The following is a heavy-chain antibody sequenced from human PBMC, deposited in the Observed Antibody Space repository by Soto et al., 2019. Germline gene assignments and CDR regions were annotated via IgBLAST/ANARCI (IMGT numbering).Heavy chain of an antibody. CDR2: IYYSGST. D-gene: IGHD6-13*01. Sequence: PSETLSLTCTVSGGSISSGGYYWSWIRQHPGKGLEWIGYIYYSGSTYYNPSLKSRVTISVDTSKNQFSLKLSSVTAADTAVYYCARDGVAASYYYCGMDVWGQGTTVTVSS. J-gene: IGHJ6*02. CDR1: GGSISSGGYY. CDR3: ARDGVAASYYYCGMDV. V-gene: IGHV4-31*03.